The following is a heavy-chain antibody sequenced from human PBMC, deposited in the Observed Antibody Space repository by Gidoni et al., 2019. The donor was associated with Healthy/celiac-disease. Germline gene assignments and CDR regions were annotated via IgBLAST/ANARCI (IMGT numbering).Heavy chain of an antibody. CDR1: GGTFSSYA. Sequence: VQLVQSRAEVNQPGSSVTVSCKSSGGTFSSYAISWVRQAPGQVLEWMGGIIPIFGTANDAQKFQGRVTITADESTSTAYMELSSLRSEDTAVYYCALRSIAARPVAFDIWGQGTMVNVSS. CDR3: ALRSIAARPVAFDI. D-gene: IGHD6-6*01. V-gene: IGHV1-69*01. CDR2: IIPIFGTA. J-gene: IGHJ3*02.